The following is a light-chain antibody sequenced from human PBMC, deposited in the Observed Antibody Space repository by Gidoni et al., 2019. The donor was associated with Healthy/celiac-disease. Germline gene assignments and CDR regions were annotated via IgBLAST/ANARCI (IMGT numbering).Light chain of an antibody. Sequence: QSVLTQPPSVSGAPGQRVTIPCTGSSSNIGAGYDVHWYQQLPGTAPKLLIYGNSNRPSGVPDRFSGSKSGTSASLAITGLQAEDEADYYCQSMGVFGTGTKVTVL. V-gene: IGLV1-40*01. J-gene: IGLJ1*01. CDR1: SSNIGAGYD. CDR2: GNS. CDR3: QSMGV.